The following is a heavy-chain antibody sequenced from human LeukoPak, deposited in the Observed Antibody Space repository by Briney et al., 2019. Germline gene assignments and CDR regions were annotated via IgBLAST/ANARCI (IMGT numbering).Heavy chain of an antibody. Sequence: GGSLRLSCAASGFTFSNYAMSWVRQAPGKGLEWVANIKQDGSEKYYVDSVKGRFTISRDNAKNSLYLQMNSLRAEDTAVYYCARAVSYDSSGYYRGGYFDYWGQGTLVTVSS. CDR1: GFTFSNYA. J-gene: IGHJ4*02. V-gene: IGHV3-7*01. CDR3: ARAVSYDSSGYYRGGYFDY. CDR2: IKQDGSEK. D-gene: IGHD3-22*01.